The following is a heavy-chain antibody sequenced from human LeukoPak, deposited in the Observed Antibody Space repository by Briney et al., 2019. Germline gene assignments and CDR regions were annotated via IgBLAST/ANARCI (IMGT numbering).Heavy chain of an antibody. V-gene: IGHV1-2*02. D-gene: IGHD6-13*01. CDR3: ARGSPPEYSNTRYGMDY. CDR2: INPNSGGT. Sequence: ASVKVSCKASGYTFTGYYIHWVRQAPGQGLEWMGWINPNSGGTDYAQKFQGRVTMTTDRSISTAYMELKWLSSDDTAVYYFARGSPPEYSNTRYGMDYWGQGTLLTVSS. J-gene: IGHJ4*02. CDR1: GYTFTGYY.